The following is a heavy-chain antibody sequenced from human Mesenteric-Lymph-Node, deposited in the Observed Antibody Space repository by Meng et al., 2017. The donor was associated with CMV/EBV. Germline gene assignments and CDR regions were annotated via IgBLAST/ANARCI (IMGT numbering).Heavy chain of an antibody. D-gene: IGHD3-22*01. Sequence: GESLKISCAASGFTFSTYGIHWVRQAPGKGLEWVSFIRYDGTYKYFADSVKGRFSISRDNSKNTLYLEMSSLRPEDTAVYYCARDGGGFYDSNVYLDLWGQGTLVTVSS. CDR2: IRYDGTYK. CDR1: GFTFSTYG. J-gene: IGHJ4*02. V-gene: IGHV3-30*02. CDR3: ARDGGGFYDSNVYLDL.